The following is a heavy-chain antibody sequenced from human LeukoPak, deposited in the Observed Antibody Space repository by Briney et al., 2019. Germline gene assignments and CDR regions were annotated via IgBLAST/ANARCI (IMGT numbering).Heavy chain of an antibody. CDR2: IYHSGST. D-gene: IGHD5-18*01. Sequence: SETLSLTCTVSGGSISSYYWNWIRQPPGKGLEWIGYIYHSGSTYYNPSLKSRVTISVDRSKKQFSLKLSSVTAADTAVYYCARIDSDTAMVTFRYWGQGTLVTVSS. V-gene: IGHV4-59*12. J-gene: IGHJ4*02. CDR3: ARIDSDTAMVTFRY. CDR1: GGSISSYY.